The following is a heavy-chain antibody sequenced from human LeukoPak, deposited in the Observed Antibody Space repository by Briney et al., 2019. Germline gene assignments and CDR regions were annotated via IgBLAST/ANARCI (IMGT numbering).Heavy chain of an antibody. CDR1: GYMFTKYA. Sequence: GASVKVSCKASGYMFTKYALHWVRQAPGQRLEWMGWINAGTGNTKYSQKFRDRVTITRDTSASTAYMELSSLRSEDTAMYYCARDLGYCSGGSCYDLTRFDPWGQGTLVTVSS. V-gene: IGHV1-3*01. CDR2: INAGTGNT. J-gene: IGHJ5*02. CDR3: ARDLGYCSGGSCYDLTRFDP. D-gene: IGHD2-15*01.